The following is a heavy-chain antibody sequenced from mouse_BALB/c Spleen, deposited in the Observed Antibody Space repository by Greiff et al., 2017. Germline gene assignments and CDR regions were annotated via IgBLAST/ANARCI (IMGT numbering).Heavy chain of an antibody. CDR3: ARTYYGRYFDV. J-gene: IGHJ1*01. D-gene: IGHD2-10*01. CDR1: GFNIKDYY. V-gene: IGHV14-4*02. Sequence: VQLQQSGAELVRSGASVKLSCTASGFNIKDYYMHWVKQRPEQGLEWIGWIDPENGDTEYAPKFQGKATMTADTSSNTAYMQLSSLTSEDSAVYYCARTYYGRYFDVWGAGTTVTVSS. CDR2: IDPENGDT.